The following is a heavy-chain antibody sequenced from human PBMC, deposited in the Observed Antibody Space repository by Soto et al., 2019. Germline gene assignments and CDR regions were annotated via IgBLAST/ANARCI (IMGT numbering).Heavy chain of an antibody. CDR2: IYRSGVT. D-gene: IGHD1-1*01. Sequence: SETLSLTCSVSGDSSSTSTYSWCWIRQPPGKALEWVGFIYRSGVTSYNPSLKSRVSISLDTSRNQCSLKVRSVTAADTAVYYCDWMAYTSGLRFDQWGQGTLVTV. CDR1: GDSSSTSTYS. CDR3: DWMAYTSGLRFDQ. J-gene: IGHJ5*02. V-gene: IGHV4-30-2*01.